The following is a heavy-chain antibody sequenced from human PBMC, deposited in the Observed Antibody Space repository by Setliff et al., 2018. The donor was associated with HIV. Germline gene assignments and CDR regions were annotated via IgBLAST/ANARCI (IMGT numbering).Heavy chain of an antibody. D-gene: IGHD1-7*01. CDR3: ARGGYWNYGHYYYMDV. CDR1: GGSIRSGSYY. Sequence: SETLSLTCSVSGGSIRSGSYYWSWIRQPAGKGLEWIGHIYSAGSTRYNPSLESRLTILVDTSRNQFSLKLNSVTAADTAVYYCARGGYWNYGHYYYMDVWGKGTTVTVSS. CDR2: IYSAGST. V-gene: IGHV4-61*09. J-gene: IGHJ6*03.